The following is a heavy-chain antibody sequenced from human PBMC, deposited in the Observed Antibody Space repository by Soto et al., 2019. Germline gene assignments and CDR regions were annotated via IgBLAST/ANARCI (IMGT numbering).Heavy chain of an antibody. CDR3: ARGGGSNMDTAMVPFDY. Sequence: SETLSLTCAVYGGSFSGYYWSWIRQPPGKGLEWIGEINHSGSTNYNPSLKSRVTISVDTSKNQFSLKLSSVTAADTAVYYCARGGGSNMDTAMVPFDYWGQGTLVTVSS. V-gene: IGHV4-34*01. D-gene: IGHD5-18*01. J-gene: IGHJ4*02. CDR1: GGSFSGYY. CDR2: INHSGST.